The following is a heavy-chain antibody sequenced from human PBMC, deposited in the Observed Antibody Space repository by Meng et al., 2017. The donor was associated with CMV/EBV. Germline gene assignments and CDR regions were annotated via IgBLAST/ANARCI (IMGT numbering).Heavy chain of an antibody. J-gene: IGHJ4*02. V-gene: IGHV1-2*02. CDR2: INPNSGGT. CDR3: ARAGFGVVIIIGY. Sequence: ASVKVSCKASGYTFTGYYMHWVRQAPGQGLEWMGWINPNSGGTNYAQKFQGRVTMTRDTSISTAYMELSRLRSDDTAVYYCARAGFGVVIIIGYWGQGTLVTVSS. D-gene: IGHD3-3*01. CDR1: GYTFTGYY.